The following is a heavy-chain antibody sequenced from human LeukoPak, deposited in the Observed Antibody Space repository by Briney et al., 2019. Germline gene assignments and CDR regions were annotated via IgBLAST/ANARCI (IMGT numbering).Heavy chain of an antibody. J-gene: IGHJ6*03. CDR2: ISGSGGST. CDR1: GFTFSNYG. Sequence: PGGSLRLSCAASGFTFSNYGMSWVRQAPGKGLEWVSAISGSGGSTYYADSVKGRFTISRDNSKNTLYLQMNSLRAEDTAVYYCAKEGLSSGWFSYYYYYMDVWGKGTTVTISS. V-gene: IGHV3-23*01. D-gene: IGHD6-19*01. CDR3: AKEGLSSGWFSYYYYYMDV.